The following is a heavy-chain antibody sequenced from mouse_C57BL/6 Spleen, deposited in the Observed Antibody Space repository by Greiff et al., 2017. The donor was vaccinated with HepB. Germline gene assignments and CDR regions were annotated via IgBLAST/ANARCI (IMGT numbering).Heavy chain of an antibody. CDR2: ISSGGSYT. CDR3: ARLITTVVGRGYFDV. V-gene: IGHV5-6*01. D-gene: IGHD1-1*01. J-gene: IGHJ1*03. CDR1: GFTFSSYG. Sequence: DVHLVESGGDLVKPGGSLKLSCAASGFTFSSYGMSWVRQTPDKRLEWVATISSGGSYTYYPDSVKGRFTISRDNAKNTLYLQMSSLKSEDTAMYYCARLITTVVGRGYFDVWGTGTTVTVSS.